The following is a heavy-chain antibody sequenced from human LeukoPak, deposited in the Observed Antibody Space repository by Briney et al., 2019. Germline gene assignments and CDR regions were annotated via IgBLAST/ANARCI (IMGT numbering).Heavy chain of an antibody. CDR2: ISYDGSNK. Sequence: PVGSLRCSCAASGFTFSSYAMHWVRQAPGKGLEWVAVISYDGSNKYYADSVKGRFTISRDNSKNTLYLQMNSLRAEDTAVYYCARDLVDLDYWGQGTLVTVSS. V-gene: IGHV3-30-3*01. CDR3: ARDLVDLDY. J-gene: IGHJ4*02. CDR1: GFTFSSYA.